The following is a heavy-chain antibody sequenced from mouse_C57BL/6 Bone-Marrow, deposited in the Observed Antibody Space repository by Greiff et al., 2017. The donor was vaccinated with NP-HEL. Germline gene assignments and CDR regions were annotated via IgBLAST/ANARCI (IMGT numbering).Heavy chain of an antibody. J-gene: IGHJ2*01. Sequence: VQLQQPGAELVKPGASVKMSCKASGYTFTSYWITWVKQRPGQGLEWIGDIYPGSGSTNYNEKFKSKATLTVDTSSSTAYMQLSSLTSEDSAVYYCARWSNSYYYGSYYFDYWGQGTTLTVSS. CDR1: GYTFTSYW. CDR2: IYPGSGST. CDR3: ARWSNSYYYGSYYFDY. D-gene: IGHD1-1*01. V-gene: IGHV1-55*01.